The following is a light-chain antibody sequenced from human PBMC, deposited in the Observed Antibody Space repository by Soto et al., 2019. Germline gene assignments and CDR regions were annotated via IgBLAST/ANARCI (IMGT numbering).Light chain of an antibody. V-gene: IGKV1-5*01. J-gene: IGKJ4*01. Sequence: DIQMTQSPSTLSASVGDRATITCRASRSISNWLAWYQQRPGIAPKLLIFDASILQSGVPSRFSGSGSGTEFTLSISRLQTDDFATYYCQQYGSFSPITFGGGTKVDIK. CDR3: QQYGSFSPIT. CDR2: DAS. CDR1: RSISNW.